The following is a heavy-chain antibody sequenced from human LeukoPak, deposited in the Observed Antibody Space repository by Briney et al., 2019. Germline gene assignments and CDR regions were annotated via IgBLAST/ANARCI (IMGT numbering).Heavy chain of an antibody. D-gene: IGHD4-23*01. Sequence: SETLCLTCTVSGGSISSGGYYWSWIRQHPGKGLEWIGYIYYSGSTYYNPSLKSRVTISVDTSKNQFSLKLSSVTAADTAVYYCARSGYGGNSDYWGQGTLVTVSS. V-gene: IGHV4-31*03. CDR1: GGSISSGGYY. CDR2: IYYSGST. CDR3: ARSGYGGNSDY. J-gene: IGHJ4*02.